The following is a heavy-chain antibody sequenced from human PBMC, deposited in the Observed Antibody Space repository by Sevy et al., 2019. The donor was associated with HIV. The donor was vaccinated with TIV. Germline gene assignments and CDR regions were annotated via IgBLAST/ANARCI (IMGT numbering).Heavy chain of an antibody. D-gene: IGHD4-17*01. J-gene: IGHJ4*02. Sequence: SETLSLTCTVSGYSISSGYYWGWIRQSPGKGLEWIGSINHRGTTYYNPSLKSRVTMSVDTSKNQFSLKLTSVTAADTAVYYCARGPKPLRSDYGDYRGVGYYFDSWGQGTLVTVSS. V-gene: IGHV4-38-2*02. CDR2: INHRGTT. CDR1: GYSISSGYY. CDR3: ARGPKPLRSDYGDYRGVGYYFDS.